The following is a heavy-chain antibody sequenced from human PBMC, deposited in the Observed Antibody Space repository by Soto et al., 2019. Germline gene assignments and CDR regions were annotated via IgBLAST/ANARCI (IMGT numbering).Heavy chain of an antibody. J-gene: IGHJ4*02. CDR2: IFYSGST. CDR1: GGSISSSGYY. V-gene: IGHV4-39*01. Sequence: QLQLQESGPGLVKPSETLSLTCTVSGGSISSSGYYWGWLRQPPGKGPEWIGSIFYSGSTYYDPSLKSRVTMSVDTSKNQFSLKLGSVTAADTAVYYCARHIYGSGRYYHFDYWGQGTLVTVSS. D-gene: IGHD3-10*01. CDR3: ARHIYGSGRYYHFDY.